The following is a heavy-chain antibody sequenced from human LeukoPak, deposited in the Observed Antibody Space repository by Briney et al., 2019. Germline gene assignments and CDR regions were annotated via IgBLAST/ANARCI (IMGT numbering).Heavy chain of an antibody. Sequence: GASVKVSCKASGGTFSSYAISWVRQAPGQGLEWMGGIIPIFGTANYAQKSQGRVTITADESTSTAYMELSSLRSEDTAVYYCAGQMTTGTIDYWGQGTLVTVSS. D-gene: IGHD4-17*01. V-gene: IGHV1-69*13. J-gene: IGHJ4*02. CDR1: GGTFSSYA. CDR2: IIPIFGTA. CDR3: AGQMTTGTIDY.